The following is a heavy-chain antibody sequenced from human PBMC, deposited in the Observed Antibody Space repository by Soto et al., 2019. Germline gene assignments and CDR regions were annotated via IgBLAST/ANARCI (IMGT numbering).Heavy chain of an antibody. CDR3: APTTGALVPVPS. CDR1: GGSFSSST. D-gene: IGHD1-1*01. CDR2: IIPSLDKT. Sequence: QVQLVQSGAEVKRPGASVHVSCKAPGGSFSSSTVSWVRQSPGQGLEWMGRIIPSLDKTNYAQKFQGRLTITADRSTSTVYMELSRLRFEDTAVYYCAPTTGALVPVPSWGLGTLVTVSS. V-gene: IGHV1-69*02. J-gene: IGHJ5*02.